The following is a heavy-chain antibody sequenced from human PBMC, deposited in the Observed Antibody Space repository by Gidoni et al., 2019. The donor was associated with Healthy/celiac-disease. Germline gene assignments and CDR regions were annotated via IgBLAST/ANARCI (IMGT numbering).Heavy chain of an antibody. V-gene: IGHV2-5*02. J-gene: IGHJ6*02. Sequence: QITLKESGPTLVKPTQTLTLTCTFSGFSLSTRGVGVGWIRQPPGKALEWLALLYWDDDKRYSPALKSRLTITKDTDKNQGVLTMTNMDPVETDTYYCAHRYYGDYSESLYYYYGRDVWGQGTTVTVSS. D-gene: IGHD4-17*01. CDR2: LYWDDDK. CDR3: AHRYYGDYSESLYYYYGRDV. CDR1: GFSLSTRGVG.